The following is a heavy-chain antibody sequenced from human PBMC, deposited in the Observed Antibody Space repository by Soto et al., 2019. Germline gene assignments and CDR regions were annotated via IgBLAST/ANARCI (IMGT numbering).Heavy chain of an antibody. V-gene: IGHV3-11*01. D-gene: IGHD4-17*01. CDR1: GFTFSDYY. CDR2: ISSSGSTI. CDR3: ARYNYGDYVPPYYYYMDV. Sequence: QVRLVESGGGLVKPGGSLRLSCAASGFTFSDYYMSWIRQAPGKGLEWVSYISSSGSTIYYADSVKGRFTISRDNAKNSLYLHMNSLRAEDTAVYYCARYNYGDYVPPYYYYMDVWGKGTTVTVSS. J-gene: IGHJ6*03.